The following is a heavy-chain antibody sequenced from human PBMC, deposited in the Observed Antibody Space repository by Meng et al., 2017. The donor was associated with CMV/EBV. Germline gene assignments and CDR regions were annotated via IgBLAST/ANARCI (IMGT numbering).Heavy chain of an antibody. V-gene: IGHV3-48*04. CDR1: GFTFSSYS. CDR2: ISSSSSTI. CDR3: ARGLAARPWDY. J-gene: IGHJ4*02. D-gene: IGHD6-6*01. Sequence: GESLKISCAASGFTFSSYSMNWVRQAPGKGLEWVSYISSSSSTIYYADSVKGRFTISRDNAKNSLYLQMNSLRAEDTAVYYCARGLAARPWDYWGQGTLVIVSS.